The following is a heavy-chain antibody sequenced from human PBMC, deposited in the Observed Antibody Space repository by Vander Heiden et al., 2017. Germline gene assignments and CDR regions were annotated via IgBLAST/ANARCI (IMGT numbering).Heavy chain of an antibody. J-gene: IGHJ6*02. CDR2: ISSSSSYR. D-gene: IGHD6-19*01. Sequence: EVQLVEAGGGLVKPGGSLGLCCAASGFTFSGDGMNWGRQAPGKGLEGVSSISSSSSYRYSADSVKGRFTISRDNAKNSLYLQMNSLRAEETAVYYCATELYSSGPLYGMDVWGQGTTVTVSS. CDR1: GFTFSGDG. V-gene: IGHV3-21*01. CDR3: ATELYSSGPLYGMDV.